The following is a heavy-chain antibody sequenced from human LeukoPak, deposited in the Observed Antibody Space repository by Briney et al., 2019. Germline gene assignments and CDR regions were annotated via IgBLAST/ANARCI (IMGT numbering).Heavy chain of an antibody. CDR2: IASDGSST. D-gene: IGHD4-23*01. J-gene: IGHJ4*02. V-gene: IGHV3-74*01. CDR3: ARGRPHGNDY. Sequence: PGGSLRLSCAASGFTFSSYGMNWVRQAPGKGLVWVSRIASDGSSTTYADSVKGRFSISRDNAKSTLYLQMNSLRVEDTAVYYCARGRPHGNDYWGQGTLVTVSS. CDR1: GFTFSSYG.